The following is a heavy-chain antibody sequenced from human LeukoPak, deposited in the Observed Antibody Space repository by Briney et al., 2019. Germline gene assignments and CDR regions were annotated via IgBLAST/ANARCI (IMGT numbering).Heavy chain of an antibody. Sequence: PGGSLRLSCAASGFTFSSYSMNWVRQAPGKGLEWVSSISSSSSYTYYADSVKGRFTISRDNAKNSLYLQMNSLRAEDTAVYYCAREIGGYNWLWGQGTLVTVSS. J-gene: IGHJ4*02. CDR2: ISSSSSYT. CDR1: GFTFSSYS. V-gene: IGHV3-21*01. CDR3: AREIGGYNWL. D-gene: IGHD1-20*01.